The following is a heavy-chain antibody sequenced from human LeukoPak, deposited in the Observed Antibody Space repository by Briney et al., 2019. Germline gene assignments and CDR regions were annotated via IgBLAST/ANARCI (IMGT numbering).Heavy chain of an antibody. CDR2: TYGRGGNP. CDR1: GFPFSGYG. D-gene: IGHD1-26*01. CDR3: AKDRGAMKEWDLLSDAFDI. J-gene: IGHJ3*02. Sequence: GGSLILSGSAPGFPFSGYGMGGVRPAPGKGLNWVAVTYGRGGNPYYADSGKGRITISRDNSKNSLYLKMNSLKAEDTAVYYCAKDRGAMKEWDLLSDAFDIWGQGTMVTVSS. V-gene: IGHV3-23*01.